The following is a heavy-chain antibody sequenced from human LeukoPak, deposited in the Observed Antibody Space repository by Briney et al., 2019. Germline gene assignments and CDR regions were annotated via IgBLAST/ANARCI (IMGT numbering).Heavy chain of an antibody. V-gene: IGHV3-11*01. J-gene: IGHJ4*02. CDR3: ARSSSWFPSYFAY. CDR1: GFPFSDYY. CDR2: ISGSGSTI. Sequence: GGSLRLSCAASGFPFSDYYMSWIRQAPGKGLEWVSYISGSGSTIYYADSVKGRFTISRDNAKNSLYLQMDSLRAEDTAVYYCARSSSWFPSYFAYWGQGTLVTVSS. D-gene: IGHD6-13*01.